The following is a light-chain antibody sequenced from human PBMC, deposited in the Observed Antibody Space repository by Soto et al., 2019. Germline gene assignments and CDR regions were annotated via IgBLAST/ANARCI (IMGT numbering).Light chain of an antibody. V-gene: IGKV3-15*01. CDR2: DTS. CDR1: QSLSSN. CDR3: QQYNHWPRMLS. J-gene: IGKJ4*01. Sequence: EIVLTQSPATLYVSPGERATLSCRASQSLSSNVAWYQQRPRQAPRLLIYDTSSRASDVPARFSGRGSGTEFTLTIASLQSEDFAIHYCQQYNHWPRMLSFGGGTKVELK.